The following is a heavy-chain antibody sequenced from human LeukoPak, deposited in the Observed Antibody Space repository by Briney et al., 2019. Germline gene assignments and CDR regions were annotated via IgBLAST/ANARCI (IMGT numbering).Heavy chain of an antibody. V-gene: IGHV4-4*07. CDR2: IYASGSI. D-gene: IGHD2-15*01. Sequence: PSETLSLTCSVSGASVTNFYWTWIRRPAGKGLEYIGRIYASGSIDYNPSLKSRVTLSVDSSNNQFSLNLTSVTAADTALYYCARSARFNYFYMDVWGKGTSVTVSS. J-gene: IGHJ6*03. CDR3: ARSARFNYFYMDV. CDR1: GASVTNFY.